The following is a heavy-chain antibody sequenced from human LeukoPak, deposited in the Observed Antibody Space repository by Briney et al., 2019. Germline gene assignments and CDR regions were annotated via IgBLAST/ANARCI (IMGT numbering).Heavy chain of an antibody. V-gene: IGHV4-34*01. CDR2: INHSGST. Sequence: PSETLSLTCAVYGGSFSGYYWSWIRQPPGKGLEWIGEINHSGSTNYNLSLKSRVTISVDTSKNQFSLRLSSVTAADTAVYYCARGRTVTIRYWGQGTLVTVSS. CDR1: GGSFSGYY. CDR3: ARGRTVTIRY. D-gene: IGHD4-17*01. J-gene: IGHJ1*01.